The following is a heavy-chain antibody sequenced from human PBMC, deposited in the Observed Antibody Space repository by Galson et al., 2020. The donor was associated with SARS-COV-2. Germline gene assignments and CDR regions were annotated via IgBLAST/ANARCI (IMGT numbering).Heavy chain of an antibody. CDR2: MYHSGST. CDR3: AREGAGGMYESDY. V-gene: IGHV4-38-2*02. J-gene: IGHJ4*02. Sequence: SETLSLTCNVSGYSISSGYYWGWIRQPPGKGLKWIASMYHSGSTYYNPSLKSRITMSVDTSKNQFSLKMTCVTAADTAVYSCAREGAGGMYESDYWGRGTLVTVSS. CDR1: GYSISSGYY. D-gene: IGHD6-13*01.